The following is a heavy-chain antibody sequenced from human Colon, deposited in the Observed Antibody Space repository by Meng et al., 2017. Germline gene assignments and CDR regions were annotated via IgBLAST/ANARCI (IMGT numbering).Heavy chain of an antibody. CDR3: ARVHNWQWPREPDY. Sequence: QGQLPESGPGLGKPSGTLSLTCDVSGDSVSSYNWWTWVRQPPGKGLEWIGEINRHGNTNYNPSLKSRVTMSVDKSKNQVSLNVSSVTAADTAVYYCARVHNWQWPREPDYWGQGTLVTVSS. CDR2: INRHGNT. V-gene: IGHV4-4*02. CDR1: GDSVSSYNW. D-gene: IGHD6-19*01. J-gene: IGHJ4*02.